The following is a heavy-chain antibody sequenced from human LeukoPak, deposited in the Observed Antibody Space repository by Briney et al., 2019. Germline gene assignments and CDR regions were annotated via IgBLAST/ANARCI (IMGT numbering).Heavy chain of an antibody. J-gene: IGHJ4*02. CDR1: GFTFSSYG. D-gene: IGHD6-19*01. V-gene: IGHV3-33*01. Sequence: GGSLRLSCAASGFTFSSYGMHWVRQAPGKGLEWVAVIWYDGSNKYYADSVKGRFTNSRDNSKNTLYLQMNSLRAEDTAVYYCARSGIAVAGYDYWGQGTLVTVSS. CDR3: ARSGIAVAGYDY. CDR2: IWYDGSNK.